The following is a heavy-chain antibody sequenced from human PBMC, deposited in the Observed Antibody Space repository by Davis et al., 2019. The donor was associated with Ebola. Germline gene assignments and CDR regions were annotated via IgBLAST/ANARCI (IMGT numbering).Heavy chain of an antibody. J-gene: IGHJ6*02. CDR3: ARSGYDWGPYYYYGMDV. V-gene: IGHV3-73*01. CDR1: GFTFSGSA. D-gene: IGHD5-12*01. Sequence: GESLKISCAASGFTFSGSAMHWVRQASGKGLEWVGRIRSKANSYATAYAASVKGRFTISRDNAKNTLYLQMNSLRAEDTAVYYCARSGYDWGPYYYYGMDVWGQGTTVTVSS. CDR2: IRSKANSYAT.